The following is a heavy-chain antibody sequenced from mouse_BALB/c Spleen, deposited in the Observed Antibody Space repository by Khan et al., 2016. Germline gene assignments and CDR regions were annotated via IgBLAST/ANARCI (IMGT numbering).Heavy chain of an antibody. Sequence: EVELVESGGGLVKPGGSLKFSCAASGFTFSSYALSWVRQTPEKRLAWVASLCSGGTTSYPDSVKRRFTISRDDARNILYLQMNSLRSEDTAIYYCAREENALDYWGQGTSVTVSS. CDR2: LCSGGTT. J-gene: IGHJ4*01. V-gene: IGHV5-6-5*01. CDR1: GFTFSSYA. CDR3: AREENALDY.